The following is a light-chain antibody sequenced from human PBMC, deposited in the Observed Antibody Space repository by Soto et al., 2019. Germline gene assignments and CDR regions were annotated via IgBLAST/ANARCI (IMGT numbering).Light chain of an antibody. V-gene: IGLV1-40*01. J-gene: IGLJ1*01. CDR3: QSYDTSLSAPYV. Sequence: QSVLTQPPSVSGAPGQTVTISCTGGSSNIGAGYNVHWYQQLPGTAPKLLIYGNSNRPSGVPDRFSGSKSGTSASLAITGLQAEDEADYYCQSYDTSLSAPYVFXTGTKVTVL. CDR2: GNS. CDR1: SSNIGAGYN.